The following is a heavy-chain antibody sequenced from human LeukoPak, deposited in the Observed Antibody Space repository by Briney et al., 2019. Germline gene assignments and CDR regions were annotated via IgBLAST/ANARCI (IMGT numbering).Heavy chain of an antibody. CDR1: GFTFSGYA. CDR2: TSGSGGST. J-gene: IGHJ4*02. V-gene: IGHV3-23*01. D-gene: IGHD2-15*01. CDR3: AKNGGSQCYSHLDS. Sequence: PGGSLRLSCAASGFTFSGYAMSWVRQAPGRGLEWGSGTSGSGGSTYYAGSVKGRFTISRDNSKNTLYLQMNSLRVEDTAVYYCAKNGGSQCYSHLDSWGQGTLVTVSS.